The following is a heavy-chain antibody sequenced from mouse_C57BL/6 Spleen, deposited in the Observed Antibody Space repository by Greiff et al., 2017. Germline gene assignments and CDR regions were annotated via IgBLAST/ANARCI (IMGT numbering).Heavy chain of an antibody. Sequence: EVHLVESGEGLVKPGGSLKLSCAASGFTFSSYAMSWVRQTPEKRLEWVAYISTGGDYTYYADTVKGRFTIARDNARNTLYLQMSNLKSEDTDMYYSTRVSDHRGYFDYWGQGTTLTVSS. J-gene: IGHJ2*01. V-gene: IGHV5-9-1*02. CDR2: ISTGGDYT. CDR1: GFTFSSYA. CDR3: TRVSDHRGYFDY.